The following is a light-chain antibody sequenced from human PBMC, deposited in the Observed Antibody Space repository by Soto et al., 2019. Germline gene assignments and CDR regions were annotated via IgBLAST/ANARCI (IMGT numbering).Light chain of an antibody. V-gene: IGLV2-14*01. CDR2: EVS. CDR3: RSYSRSSTSYV. Sequence: QSALTQPASVSGSPGQSITISCTGTSSDVGGYNYVSWYQQHPGKAPKLMIYEVSSRPSRVSNRFSGSKSGNTACLTISGLQAEDEADYYCRSYSRSSTSYVFGTGTKVTVL. CDR1: SSDVGGYNY. J-gene: IGLJ1*01.